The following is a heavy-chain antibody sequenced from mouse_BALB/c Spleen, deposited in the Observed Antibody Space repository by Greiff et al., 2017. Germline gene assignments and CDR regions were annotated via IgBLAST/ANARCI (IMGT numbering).Heavy chain of an antibody. CDR3: EREGYYAMDY. V-gene: IGHV1-87*01. CDR1: GFTFTSYW. CDR2: IYPGDGYT. Sequence: VKLLESGAELARPGASLKFSCTASGFTFTSYWMQWVQQTPGQGLEWIGAIYPGDGYTRYTQKFKGKSTLTADKSTSTAYMQLSSVASEDAAVYYCEREGYYAMDYWGQGTSVTVSS. J-gene: IGHJ4*01.